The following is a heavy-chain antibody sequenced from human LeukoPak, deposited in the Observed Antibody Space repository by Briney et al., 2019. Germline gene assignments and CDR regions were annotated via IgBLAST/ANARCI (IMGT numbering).Heavy chain of an antibody. CDR3: ARVLDITMKWGAFDY. D-gene: IGHD3-22*01. V-gene: IGHV4-34*01. CDR2: INHSGST. J-gene: IGHJ4*02. CDR1: GGSFSGYY. Sequence: SETLSLTCAVYGGSFSGYYWSWIRQPPGKGLEWIGEINHSGSTNYNPSPKSRVTISVDTSKNQFSLKLSSVTAADTAVYYCARVLDITMKWGAFDYWGQGTLVTVSS.